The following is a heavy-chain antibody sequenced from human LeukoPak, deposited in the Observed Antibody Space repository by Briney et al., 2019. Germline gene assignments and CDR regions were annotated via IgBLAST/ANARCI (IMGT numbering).Heavy chain of an antibody. CDR2: IYYSGST. CDR1: GGSISSSSYY. CDR3: ARVPPYYDFWSGYYTGYAFDI. V-gene: IGHV4-61*01. D-gene: IGHD3-3*01. J-gene: IGHJ3*02. Sequence: SETLSLTCTVSGGSISSSSYYWSWIRQPPGKGLEWIGYIYYSGSTNYNPSLKSRVTISVDTSENQFSLKLSSVTAADTAVYYCARVPPYYDFWSGYYTGYAFDIWGQGTMVTVSS.